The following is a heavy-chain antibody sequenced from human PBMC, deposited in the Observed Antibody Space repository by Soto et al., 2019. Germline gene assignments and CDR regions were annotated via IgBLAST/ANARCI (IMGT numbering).Heavy chain of an antibody. CDR3: ARVGYPNWFDP. CDR1: GGSGSSRCYS. V-gene: IGHV4-30-2*01. CDR2: IYHSGST. D-gene: IGHD5-18*01. Sequence: SATRPLTCSVSGGSGSSRCYSWRWIRQPPGKCLEWIGYIYHSGSTYYNPSLKSRVTISVDRSKNQFSLKLSSVTAADTAVYYCARVGYPNWFDPWGQGTLVTVSS. J-gene: IGHJ5*02.